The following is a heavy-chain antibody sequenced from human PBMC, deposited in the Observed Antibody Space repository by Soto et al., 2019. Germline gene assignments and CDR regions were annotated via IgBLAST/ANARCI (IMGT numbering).Heavy chain of an antibody. J-gene: IGHJ4*02. CDR2: ISGSGGST. CDR3: AKDHEGYSSSHDDY. CDR1: GFTFSSYA. V-gene: IGHV3-23*01. D-gene: IGHD6-13*01. Sequence: PGGSLRLSCAASGFTFSSYAMSWVRQAPGKGLEWVSAISGSGGSTYYADSVKGRFTISRDNSKNTLYLQMNSLRAEDTAVYYCAKDHEGYSSSHDDYWGQGTLVTVSS.